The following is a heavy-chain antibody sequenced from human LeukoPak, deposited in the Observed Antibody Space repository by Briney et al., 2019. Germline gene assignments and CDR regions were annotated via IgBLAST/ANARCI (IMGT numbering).Heavy chain of an antibody. J-gene: IGHJ3*02. V-gene: IGHV3-74*01. CDR1: GFTFSSYE. D-gene: IGHD1-26*01. CDR2: INADGSST. CDR3: ARVPHSGIYDPLALDI. Sequence: GGSLRLSCAASGFTFSSYEMNWVRQAPGKGLVWVSRINADGSSTNYADSVKGRFTISRDNAKNTLYLQMNSLRAEDTAVYYCARVPHSGIYDPLALDIWGQGTMVTVSS.